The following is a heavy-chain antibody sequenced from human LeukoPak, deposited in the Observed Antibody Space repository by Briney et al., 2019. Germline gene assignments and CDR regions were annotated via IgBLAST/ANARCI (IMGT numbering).Heavy chain of an antibody. V-gene: IGHV5-51*01. J-gene: IGHJ4*02. D-gene: IGHD2-21*02. Sequence: GESLKISCKGSGYSFTSYWIGWVRQMPGKGLEWMGIIYPGDSDTRYSPSFQGQVTISADKSISTAYLQWSSLKASDTAMYYCARTYCGGDCHSWYFDYWGQGTLVTVSS. CDR2: IYPGDSDT. CDR3: ARTYCGGDCHSWYFDY. CDR1: GYSFTSYW.